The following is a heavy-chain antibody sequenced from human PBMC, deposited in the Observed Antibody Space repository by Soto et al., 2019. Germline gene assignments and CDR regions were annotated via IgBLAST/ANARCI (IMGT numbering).Heavy chain of an antibody. Sequence: QVQLVESGGGVVQPGRSLRLSCEASGFTFRSYGMHWVRRAPGKGLEWVAVISYDGSNKYYADSVKGRFTISRDNSKNTLYLQMNSLRAEDTAVYYCAKEVTTGWFDPWGQGTLVTVSS. D-gene: IGHD4-17*01. CDR2: ISYDGSNK. V-gene: IGHV3-30*18. CDR3: AKEVTTGWFDP. CDR1: GFTFRSYG. J-gene: IGHJ5*02.